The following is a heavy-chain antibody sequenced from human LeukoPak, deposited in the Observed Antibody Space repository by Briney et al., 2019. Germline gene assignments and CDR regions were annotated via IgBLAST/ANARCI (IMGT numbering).Heavy chain of an antibody. J-gene: IGHJ4*02. V-gene: IGHV3-23*01. CDR3: AKDSGGGYYYDSSGYYDY. D-gene: IGHD3-22*01. Sequence: GGSLRLSCAASGFTFSSYAMSWVRQAPGKGLGWVSAISGSGGSTYYADSVKGQFTISRDNSKNTLYLQMNSLRAEDTAVYYCAKDSGGGYYYDSSGYYDYWGQGTLVTVSS. CDR2: ISGSGGST. CDR1: GFTFSSYA.